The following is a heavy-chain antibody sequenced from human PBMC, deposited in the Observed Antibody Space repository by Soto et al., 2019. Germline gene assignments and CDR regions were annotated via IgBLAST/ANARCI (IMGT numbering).Heavy chain of an antibody. J-gene: IGHJ3*02. CDR3: ATELNDMQAFDI. D-gene: IGHD1-1*01. CDR1: GFTFSTYG. V-gene: IGHV3-33*01. Sequence: QVQLVESGGGVVQPGRSLRLSCVASGFTFSTYGMHWVRQAPGKGLEWVEMTWNDGSNKYYADSVKDRFTISRDNSKNTLYLQMNSLRDEDAAVYYCATELNDMQAFDIWGQGTMVTVSS. CDR2: TWNDGSNK.